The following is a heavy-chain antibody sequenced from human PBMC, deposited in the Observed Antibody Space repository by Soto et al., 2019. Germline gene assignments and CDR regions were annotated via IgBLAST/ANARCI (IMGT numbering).Heavy chain of an antibody. CDR2: IHDSGST. D-gene: IGHD6-13*01. J-gene: IGHJ6*02. CDR3: ASSNIAAAGFYYYGMDV. V-gene: IGHV4-59*01. CDR1: GASITLYY. Sequence: SETVSLTCAVSGASITLYYWSWVRQPPGKGLEWIGYIHDSGSTNYSPSLKSRVTISVDTSKNQFSLTVSSVTAADTAVYYCASSNIAAAGFYYYGMDVWGRGTTVT.